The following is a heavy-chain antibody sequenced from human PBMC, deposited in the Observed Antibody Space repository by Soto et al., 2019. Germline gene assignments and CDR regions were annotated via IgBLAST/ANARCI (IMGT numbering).Heavy chain of an antibody. CDR3: ARLVAAAGTRYYYYYMDV. D-gene: IGHD6-13*01. CDR2: IYYSGST. Sequence: QVQLQESGPGLVKPSETLSLTCTVSGGSISSYYWSWIRQPPGKGLEWIGYIYYSGSTNYNPSLKSRVTISVDTSKNQCTLKLSSVTAADTAVYYCARLVAAAGTRYYYYYMDVWGKGTTVTVSS. J-gene: IGHJ6*03. CDR1: GGSISSYY. V-gene: IGHV4-59*08.